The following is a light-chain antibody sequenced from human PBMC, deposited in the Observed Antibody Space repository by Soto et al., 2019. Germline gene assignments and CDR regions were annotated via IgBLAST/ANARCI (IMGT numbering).Light chain of an antibody. CDR3: AAWDVSLVV. CDR2: SDN. CDR1: SSNIGTNT. Sequence: QSVLTQPPSASGTPGQRVTLFCSGSSSNIGTNTVIWYQQLPGAAPKLLIYSDNQRPSGVPDRFSGSKSGTSASLAISGLQSEDEADYYCAAWDVSLVVFGGGTKVTVL. V-gene: IGLV1-44*01. J-gene: IGLJ2*01.